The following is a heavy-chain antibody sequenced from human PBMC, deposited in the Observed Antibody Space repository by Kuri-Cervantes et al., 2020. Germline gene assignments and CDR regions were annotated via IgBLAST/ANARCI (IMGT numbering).Heavy chain of an antibody. J-gene: IGHJ4*02. CDR3: ARDPNTIFGVVTHGFDY. CDR1: GFTFSSYA. CDR2: ISYDGSNK. V-gene: IGHV3-30-3*01. D-gene: IGHD3-3*01. Sequence: GESLKISCAASGFTFSSYAMHWVRQAPGRGLEWVAVISYDGSNKYYADSAKGRFNISRDNSKNTLYLQMNILRAEDTAVCYCARDPNTIFGVVTHGFDYWGQGTLVTVSS.